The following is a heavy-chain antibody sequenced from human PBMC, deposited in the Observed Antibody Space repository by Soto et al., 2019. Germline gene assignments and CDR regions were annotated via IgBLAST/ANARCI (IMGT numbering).Heavy chain of an antibody. V-gene: IGHV3-30-3*01. J-gene: IGHJ4*01. Sequence: QVQLVESGGGVVQPGRSLRLSCAASGFTFSSYAMHWVRQAPGKGLERVAVISYDGSNKYYADSVKGRFTISRANSKNTLYLQMNSLRAEDTAVYYCARGDGTVTKLCGYWGHGTLVTVSS. CDR1: GFTFSSYA. CDR3: ARGDGTVTKLCGY. CDR2: ISYDGSNK. D-gene: IGHD4-17*01.